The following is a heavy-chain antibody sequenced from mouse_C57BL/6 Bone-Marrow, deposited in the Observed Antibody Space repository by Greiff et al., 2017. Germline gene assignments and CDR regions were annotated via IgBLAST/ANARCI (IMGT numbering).Heavy chain of an antibody. Sequence: QVQLQQSGPELVKPGASVKISCKASGYAFSSSWMNWVKQRPGKGLEWIGRIYPGDGDTNYNGKFKGKDTLTADKSSSTAYMQLSSLTSEDSAVYFCARRNTFMDYWGQGTSVTVSS. CDR1: GYAFSSSW. D-gene: IGHD5-2*01. V-gene: IGHV1-82*01. J-gene: IGHJ4*01. CDR2: IYPGDGDT. CDR3: ARRNTFMDY.